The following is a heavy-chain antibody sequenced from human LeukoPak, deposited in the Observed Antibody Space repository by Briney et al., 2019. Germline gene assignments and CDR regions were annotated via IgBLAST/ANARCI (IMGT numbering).Heavy chain of an antibody. CDR2: ISGSGGDT. D-gene: IGHD2-21*01. Sequence: GGSLRLSCAASGFTFNSYAMSWVRQAPGQGLEWVSGISGSGGDTYYAGSVKGRFTISRDNSKNALYLQMNSLRADDTAVYYCAKGHLSILFPFDSWGQGPLLTVSS. V-gene: IGHV3-23*01. J-gene: IGHJ4*02. CDR1: GFTFNSYA. CDR3: AKGHLSILFPFDS.